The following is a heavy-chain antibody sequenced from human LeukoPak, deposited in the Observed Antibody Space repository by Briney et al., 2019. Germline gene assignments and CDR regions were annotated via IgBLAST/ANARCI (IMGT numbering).Heavy chain of an antibody. CDR3: ARDFVGGRSGYYDFWSGYWYNWFDP. D-gene: IGHD3-3*01. Sequence: ASVKVSCKASGYTFTGYYMHWVRQAPGQGLEWMGWINPNSGGTNYAQKFQGRVTMTRDTSISTAYMELSRLRSDDTAVYYCARDFVGGRSGYYDFWSGYWYNWFDPWSQGTLVTVSS. CDR1: GYTFTGYY. V-gene: IGHV1-2*02. J-gene: IGHJ5*02. CDR2: INPNSGGT.